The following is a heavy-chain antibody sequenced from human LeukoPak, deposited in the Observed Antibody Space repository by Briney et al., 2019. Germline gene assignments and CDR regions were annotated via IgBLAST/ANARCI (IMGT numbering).Heavy chain of an antibody. CDR1: GGSFSGYY. CDR2: IYYSGST. V-gene: IGHV4-34*01. Sequence: SETLSLTCAVYGGSFSGYYWGWIRQPPGKGLEWIGSIYYSGSTYYNPSLKSRVTISVDTSKNQFSLKLSSVTAADTAVYYCARVVGYYDRSGPHDAFDIWGQGTMVTVSS. J-gene: IGHJ3*02. CDR3: ARVVGYYDRSGPHDAFDI. D-gene: IGHD3-22*01.